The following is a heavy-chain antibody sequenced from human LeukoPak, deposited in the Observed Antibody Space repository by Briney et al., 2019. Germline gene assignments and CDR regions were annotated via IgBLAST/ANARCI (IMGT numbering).Heavy chain of an antibody. J-gene: IGHJ4*02. CDR2: IYTSGCT. CDR3: ARLTVYCSGGSCYDF. CDR1: GGSISSYY. D-gene: IGHD2-15*01. Sequence: SERLSLTCTVSGGSISSYYWSWIRQPAGKGLEWIGRIYTSGCTNYNPSLKSRVTMSVDTSKNQFSLKLSSVTAADTAVYYCARLTVYCSGGSCYDFWGQGTLVPVSS. V-gene: IGHV4-4*07.